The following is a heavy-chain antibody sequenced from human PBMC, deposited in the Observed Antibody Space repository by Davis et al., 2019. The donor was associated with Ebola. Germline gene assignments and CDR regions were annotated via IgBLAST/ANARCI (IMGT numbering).Heavy chain of an antibody. V-gene: IGHV1-18*01. CDR2: ISAYNGNT. CDR3: ARGEAYYDILTGYYNVPISAV. Sequence: ASVKVSCKASGYTFTSYGISWVRQAPGQGLEWMGWISAYNGNTNYAQKLQGRVTMTTDTSTSTAYMELRSLRSDDTAVYYCARGEAYYDILTGYYNVPISAVWGQGTTVTVSS. D-gene: IGHD3-9*01. CDR1: GYTFTSYG. J-gene: IGHJ6*02.